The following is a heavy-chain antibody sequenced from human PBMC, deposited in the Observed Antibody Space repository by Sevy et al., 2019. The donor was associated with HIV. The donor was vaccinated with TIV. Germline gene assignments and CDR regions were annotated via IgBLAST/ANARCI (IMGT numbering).Heavy chain of an antibody. CDR1: GFTFNNFW. J-gene: IGHJ4*01. CDR2: IKPDGSES. CDR3: ARDVGVGYFDY. Sequence: GGSLRLSCVASGFTFNNFWMAWVRQAPGKGLEWFANIKPDGSESNHVGSVKGRFTISRDNAKNSLYLQMNSLTAEDTAVYYCARDVGVGYFDYCCQGTLVTVSS. V-gene: IGHV3-7*03. D-gene: IGHD3-16*01.